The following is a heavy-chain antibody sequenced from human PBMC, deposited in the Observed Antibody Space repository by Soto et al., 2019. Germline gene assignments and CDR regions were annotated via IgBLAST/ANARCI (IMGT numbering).Heavy chain of an antibody. CDR1: GYPFTRYA. CDR3: AREDPRGSGWYHWFDP. Sequence: ASVKVSCKASGYPFTRYAMHWVRQAPGQSLEWMGWINVGNGNPKHSQRFQGRVTITRDTSASTAYMELSSLTSEDTAVYYCAREDPRGSGWYHWFDPWGQGTLVTVSS. CDR2: INVGNGNP. V-gene: IGHV1-3*01. J-gene: IGHJ5*02. D-gene: IGHD6-19*01.